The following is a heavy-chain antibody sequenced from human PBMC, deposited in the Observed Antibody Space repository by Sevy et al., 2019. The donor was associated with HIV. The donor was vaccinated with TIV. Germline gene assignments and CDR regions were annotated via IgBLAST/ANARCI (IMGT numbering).Heavy chain of an antibody. CDR3: ARQQQLVPSMTAYYFDY. J-gene: IGHJ4*02. CDR1: GGSISSYY. D-gene: IGHD6-13*01. CDR2: IYYSGST. V-gene: IGHV4-59*08. Sequence: SETLSLTCTVSGGSISSYYWSWIRQPPGKGLEWIGYIYYSGSTNYNPSLKSRVTISVDTSKNQFSLKLSSVTAADTAVYYCARQQQLVPSMTAYYFDYWGQGTLVTVSS.